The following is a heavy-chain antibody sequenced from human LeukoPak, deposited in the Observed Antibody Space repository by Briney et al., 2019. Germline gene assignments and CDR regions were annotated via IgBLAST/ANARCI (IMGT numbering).Heavy chain of an antibody. Sequence: ASVTVSCKASGYTFTGYYMHWVRQAPGQGLEWMGWINPNSGGTNYAQKFQGRVTMTRDTSISTAYMELSRLRSDDTAVYYCGRGTGEGYSYGRYYFDYWGQGTLVTVSS. D-gene: IGHD5-18*01. CDR2: INPNSGGT. J-gene: IGHJ4*02. CDR3: GRGTGEGYSYGRYYFDY. V-gene: IGHV1-2*02. CDR1: GYTFTGYY.